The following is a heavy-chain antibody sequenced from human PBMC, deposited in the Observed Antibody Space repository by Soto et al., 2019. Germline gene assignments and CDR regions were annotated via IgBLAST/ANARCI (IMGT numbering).Heavy chain of an antibody. J-gene: IGHJ3*02. CDR3: ARDSVGATTANDAFDI. V-gene: IGHV3-48*01. Sequence: EVQLVESGGGLVQPGGSLRLSCAASGFTFSSYSMNWVRQAPGKGLEWVSYISSSSSTIYYADSVKGRFTISRDNAKNLLDLQMNSLRAEDTAVYYCARDSVGATTANDAFDIWGQGTMVTVSS. CDR2: ISSSSSTI. CDR1: GFTFSSYS. D-gene: IGHD1-26*01.